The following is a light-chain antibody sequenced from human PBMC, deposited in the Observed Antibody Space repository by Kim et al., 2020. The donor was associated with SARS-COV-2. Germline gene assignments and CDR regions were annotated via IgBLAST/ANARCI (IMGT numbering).Light chain of an antibody. V-gene: IGLV2-23*01. CDR2: EDT. J-gene: IGLJ6*01. CDR3: CSYAGDATVV. CDR1: SSDVGSYSL. Sequence: HSFTISCAGTSSDVGSYSLVSWYQQYPGKVPTAIIYEDTKRPSGVSNRFSGSKSGNTASLTISGLQADDEAIYFCCSYAGDATVVFGGGTEVTVL.